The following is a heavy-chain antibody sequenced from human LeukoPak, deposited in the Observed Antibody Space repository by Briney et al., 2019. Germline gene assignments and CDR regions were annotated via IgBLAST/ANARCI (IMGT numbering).Heavy chain of an antibody. V-gene: IGHV3-23*01. Sequence: GSLTLSCAASGFTFSSYALSWVRQAPGQGLEGVSAISGSGGSTYYADSVKGRFTISRDNSKNTLYLQMNSLRAEDTAVYYCAKGGLWFGEPNFDYWGQGTLVTVSS. J-gene: IGHJ4*02. D-gene: IGHD3-10*01. CDR3: AKGGLWFGEPNFDY. CDR1: GFTFSSYA. CDR2: ISGSGGST.